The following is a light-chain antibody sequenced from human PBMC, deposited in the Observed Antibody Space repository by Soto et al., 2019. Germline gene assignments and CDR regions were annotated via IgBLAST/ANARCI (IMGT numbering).Light chain of an antibody. V-gene: IGKV1-5*03. J-gene: IGKJ4*01. CDR2: KAS. CDR1: QSISSW. Sequence: DIQMTQSPSTLSASVGDRVTITCRASQSISSWLAWYQQKPGKAPKLLIYKASSLESGVPSRFSGSGSATEFTLTISSLQPDDFATYDCQQYNTPLSFGGGTKVEIK. CDR3: QQYNTPLS.